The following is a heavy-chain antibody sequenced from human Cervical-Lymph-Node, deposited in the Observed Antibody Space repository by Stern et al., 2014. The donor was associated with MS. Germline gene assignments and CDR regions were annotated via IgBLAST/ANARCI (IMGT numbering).Heavy chain of an antibody. Sequence: EVQLVESGGGLVQPGGSLRLSCAASGFTFSSYDMHWVRQATGKGLEWVSAIGTDGDIYDPGSVKGRFTISRENAKNSLYLQMNSLRAGDTAVYYCARAIRRGYSYGAYYFDYWGQGTLVTVSS. CDR1: GFTFSSYD. J-gene: IGHJ4*02. V-gene: IGHV3-13*01. CDR3: ARAIRRGYSYGAYYFDY. D-gene: IGHD5-18*01. CDR2: IGTDGDI.